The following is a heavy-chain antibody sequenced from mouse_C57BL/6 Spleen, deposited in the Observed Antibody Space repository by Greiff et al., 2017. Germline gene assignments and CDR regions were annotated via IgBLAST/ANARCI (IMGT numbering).Heavy chain of an antibody. CDR3: VRGDGYYDY. CDR1: GFTFNTYA. D-gene: IGHD2-3*01. Sequence: EVQVVESGGGLVQPKGSLKLSCAASGFTFNTYAMHWVRQAPGKGVEWVARIRSKSSNYATNYADSVKDRFTISRDDSQIMLYLQMNNLKTEDTAMFYCVRGDGYYDYWGQGTTLTVSS. CDR2: IRSKSSNYAT. J-gene: IGHJ2*01. V-gene: IGHV10-3*01.